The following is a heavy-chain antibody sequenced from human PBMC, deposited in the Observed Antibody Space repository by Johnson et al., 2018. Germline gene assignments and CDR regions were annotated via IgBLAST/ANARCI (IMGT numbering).Heavy chain of an antibody. J-gene: IGHJ6*03. D-gene: IGHD3-22*01. CDR2: IYYSGST. Sequence: QVQLVESGPGLVKPSETLSLTCTVSGGSISSYYWSWIRQPPGKGLEWIGYIYYSGSTNYNPSLKSRVTISVDTSKYQFSLKLSSVTAADTAVYYCAGRYYYDSSGYYTDYYYMDVWGKGTTVTVSS. V-gene: IGHV4-59*01. CDR1: GGSISSYY. CDR3: AGRYYYDSSGYYTDYYYMDV.